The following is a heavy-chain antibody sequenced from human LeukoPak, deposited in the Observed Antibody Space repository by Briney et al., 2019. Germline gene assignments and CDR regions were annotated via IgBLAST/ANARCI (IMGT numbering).Heavy chain of an antibody. V-gene: IGHV4-59*12. J-gene: IGHJ3*02. CDR2: IYYSGST. D-gene: IGHD1-26*01. CDR3: ASTTGLSGSYTDAFDI. CDR1: GGSFSGYY. Sequence: SETLSLTCAVYGGSFSGYYWSWIRQPPGKGLEWIGYIYYSGSTNYNPSLKSRVTISVDTSKNQFSLKLSSVTAADTAAYYCASTTGLSGSYTDAFDIWGQGTMVTVSS.